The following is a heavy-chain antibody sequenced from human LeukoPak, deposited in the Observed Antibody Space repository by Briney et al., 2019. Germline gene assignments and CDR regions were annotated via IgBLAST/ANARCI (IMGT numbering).Heavy chain of an antibody. Sequence: GASVKVSCKASGYTFTGYYIHWVRQAPGQGLEWMGWINPNSGGTNYAQKFQGRVTMTRDTSISTAYMELSRLRSDDTAVYYCQVTTAKKDIDYWGQGTLVTVSS. CDR3: QVTTAKKDIDY. CDR1: GYTFTGYY. V-gene: IGHV1-2*02. CDR2: INPNSGGT. J-gene: IGHJ4*02. D-gene: IGHD4-17*01.